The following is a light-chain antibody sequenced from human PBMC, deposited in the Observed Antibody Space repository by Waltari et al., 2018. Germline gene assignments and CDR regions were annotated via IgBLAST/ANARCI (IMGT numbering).Light chain of an antibody. CDR3: LLSYSGPNWV. CDR2: DTS. Sequence: QAVVTQEPSLTVSPGGTVTLPCGSSTGAVTSGHYPYWFQQKPGQAPRTLIYDTSNKHSWTPARFSGSLLGGKAALTLSGAQPEDEAEYYCLLSYSGPNWVFGGGTKLTVL. V-gene: IGLV7-46*01. CDR1: TGAVTSGHY. J-gene: IGLJ3*02.